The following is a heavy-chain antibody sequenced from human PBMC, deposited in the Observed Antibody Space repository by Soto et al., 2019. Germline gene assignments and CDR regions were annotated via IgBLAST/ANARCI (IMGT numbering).Heavy chain of an antibody. J-gene: IGHJ4*02. V-gene: IGHV4-30-4*01. CDR3: ATTPRFTFFDY. D-gene: IGHD3-10*01. CDR2: MYYSGST. Sequence: SVTLSLTCTVSGGSISSCDDYRSWIRPPPGKSLEWIGYMYYSGSTYYNPSLKSRVTISVDTSKNQFSLKLSSVTAADTGVYYCATTPRFTFFDYWGQGTLVTVAS. CDR1: GGSISSCDDY.